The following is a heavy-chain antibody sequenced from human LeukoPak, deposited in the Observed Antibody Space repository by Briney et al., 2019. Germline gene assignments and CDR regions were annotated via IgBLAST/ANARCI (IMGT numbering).Heavy chain of an antibody. J-gene: IGHJ4*02. V-gene: IGHV3-30*02. CDR1: GFTFSSYG. CDR2: IRYDGSNK. CDR3: AKDKGYYDFWSGPSGGDY. Sequence: PGGSLRLSCAASGFTFSSYGMHWVRQAPGKGLEGVAFIRYDGSNKYYADSVKGRFTISRDNSKNTLYLQMNSLRAEDTAVYYCAKDKGYYDFWSGPSGGDYWGQGTLVTVSS. D-gene: IGHD3-3*01.